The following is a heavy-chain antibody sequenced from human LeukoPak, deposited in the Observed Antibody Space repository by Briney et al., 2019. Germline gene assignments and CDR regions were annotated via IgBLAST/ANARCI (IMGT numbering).Heavy chain of an antibody. V-gene: IGHV1-69*05. CDR2: IIPIFATP. J-gene: IGHJ6*03. D-gene: IGHD3-10*01. CDR1: GGTFSSYA. CDR3: AGEGGDYYSMDV. Sequence: GSSVKVSCKASGGTFSSYAINWVRQAPGQGLEWMGGIIPIFATPNYAQRFQGRVTITTDESRSTAYMELSTLRSEDTAIYYCAGEGGDYYSMDVWGKGTTVTVSS.